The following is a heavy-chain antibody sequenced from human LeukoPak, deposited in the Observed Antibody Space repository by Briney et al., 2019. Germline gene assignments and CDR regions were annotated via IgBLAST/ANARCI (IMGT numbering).Heavy chain of an antibody. V-gene: IGHV1-69*04. CDR2: IIPILGIA. CDR3: ATPSSSSSSFDY. CDR1: GYTFTSYA. Sequence: SVKVSCKASGYTFTSYAISWVRQAPGQGLEWMGRIIPILGIANYAQKFQGRVTITADKSTSTAYMELSSLRSEDTAVYYCATPSSSSSSFDYWGQGTLVTVSS. D-gene: IGHD6-6*01. J-gene: IGHJ4*02.